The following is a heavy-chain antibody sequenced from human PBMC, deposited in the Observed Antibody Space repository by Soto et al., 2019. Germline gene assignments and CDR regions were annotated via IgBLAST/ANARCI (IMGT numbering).Heavy chain of an antibody. J-gene: IGHJ6*02. D-gene: IGHD3-22*01. Sequence: QVQLVQSGAEVKKPESSVMVSCKASGGTFNNYAITWVRQAPGQGLEWLGGTIPMFGTTNYAEKFQGRVTITADDSTNTAYIELSSLRSEDTAIYYCTGCGMRYHSSGYYLGIDGMDVWGQGTTVIVSS. CDR2: TIPMFGTT. CDR1: GGTFNNYA. V-gene: IGHV1-69*12. CDR3: TGCGMRYHSSGYYLGIDGMDV.